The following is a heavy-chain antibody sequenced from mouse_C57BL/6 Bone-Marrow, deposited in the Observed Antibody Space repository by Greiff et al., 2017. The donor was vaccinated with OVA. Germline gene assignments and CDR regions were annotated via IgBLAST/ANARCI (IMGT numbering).Heavy chain of an antibody. CDR2: ISNLAYSI. CDR3: ARNCGSRRGYFDV. Sequence: EVQLVESGGGLVQPGGSLKLSCAASGFTFSDYGMAWVRQAPRQGPEWVAFISNLAYSIYYADTVTGRFTFSRENAKNTLYLEVSSLRSEDTAMYYCARNCGSRRGYFDVWGTGTTVTVSS. V-gene: IGHV5-15*01. CDR1: GFTFSDYG. J-gene: IGHJ1*03. D-gene: IGHD1-1*01.